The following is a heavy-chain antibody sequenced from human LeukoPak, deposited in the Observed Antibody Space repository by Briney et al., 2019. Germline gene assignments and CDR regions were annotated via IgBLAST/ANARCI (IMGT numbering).Heavy chain of an antibody. J-gene: IGHJ3*02. Sequence: PGGSLRLSCAASGFTFSSYSMNWVRQAPGKGLEWVSYISSSSSTIYYADSVKGRFTISRDNSKNTLYLQMNSLRAEDTAVYYCAKDMRVLLWFGELTVDIWGQGTMVTVSS. CDR1: GFTFSSYS. V-gene: IGHV3-48*01. D-gene: IGHD3-10*01. CDR2: ISSSSSTI. CDR3: AKDMRVLLWFGELTVDI.